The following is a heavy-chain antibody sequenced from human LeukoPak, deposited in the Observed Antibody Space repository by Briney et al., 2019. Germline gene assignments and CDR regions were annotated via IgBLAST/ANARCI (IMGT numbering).Heavy chain of an antibody. CDR2: ISGGGDST. V-gene: IGHV3-23*01. D-gene: IGHD2-2*01. CDR1: GFTFSSYA. Sequence: GGSLRLSCAASGFTFSSYAMSWVRQAPGKGLEWVSAISGGGDSTFYADSVKGRFTISRDNSKNTLYLQMSSLRAEDTAIYYCAKDPYCSSTSCYLGTPDYWGQGTLVTVSS. CDR3: AKDPYCSSTSCYLGTPDY. J-gene: IGHJ4*02.